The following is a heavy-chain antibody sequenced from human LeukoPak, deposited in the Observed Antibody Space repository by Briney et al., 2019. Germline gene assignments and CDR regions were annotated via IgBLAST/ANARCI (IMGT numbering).Heavy chain of an antibody. CDR1: GFTFSSYA. CDR2: INTDGSST. J-gene: IGHJ4*02. D-gene: IGHD6-25*01. Sequence: GGSLRLSFAASGFTFSSYAMSWVRQAPGKGLEWDSRINTDGSSTSYADSVKGRFTISRDNAKNTLYLQMNSLRAEDTAVYYCAREVSAAGVTFDYWGQGTLVTVSS. V-gene: IGHV3-74*01. CDR3: AREVSAAGVTFDY.